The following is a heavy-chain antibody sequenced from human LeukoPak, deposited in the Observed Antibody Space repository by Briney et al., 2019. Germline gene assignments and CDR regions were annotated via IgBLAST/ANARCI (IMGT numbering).Heavy chain of an antibody. D-gene: IGHD3-9*01. V-gene: IGHV4-30-4*01. CDR1: GGSISSGDYY. Sequence: PSETLSLTCTVSGGSISSGDYYWSWIRQPPGKGLEWIGYIYYNGSNYYNPSLKSRVIISVDTSKNQFSLELSFVTAADTGVYYCAGAQMVRYFDWLYPSAFDYWGQGTLVTVSS. CDR2: IYYNGSN. J-gene: IGHJ4*02. CDR3: AGAQMVRYFDWLYPSAFDY.